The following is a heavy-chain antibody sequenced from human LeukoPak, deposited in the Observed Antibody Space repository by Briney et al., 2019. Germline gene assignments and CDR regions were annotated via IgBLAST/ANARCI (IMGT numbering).Heavy chain of an antibody. CDR1: GFTFNNYA. Sequence: GGSLRLSCAASGFTFNNYAMSWVRQAPGTGLEWVSAISKSGDRTYYADSVKGRFTISRDNSRNTVYLQINSQRDEDTATCYFVKEGGTNSFGYSWGQGTLVTVSS. D-gene: IGHD5-18*01. J-gene: IGHJ4*02. CDR2: ISKSGDRT. V-gene: IGHV3-23*01. CDR3: VKEGGTNSFGYS.